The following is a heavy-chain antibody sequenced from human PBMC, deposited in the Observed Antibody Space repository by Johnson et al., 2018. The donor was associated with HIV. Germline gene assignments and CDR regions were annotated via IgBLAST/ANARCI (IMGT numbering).Heavy chain of an antibody. CDR3: ARDSTAGPDEGLDYVGAFDI. V-gene: IGHV3-66*02. CDR1: GFTVSSNY. D-gene: IGHD4-17*01. J-gene: IGHJ3*02. CDR2: INWHGGST. Sequence: VQLVESGGGMVQPGGSLRLSCAASGFTVSSNYMSWIRQAPGKGLEWVSGINWHGGSTGYADSVKGRFTISRDNAKNTLYLQMNSLRAEDTAVYYCARDSTAGPDEGLDYVGAFDIWGQGTMVTVSS.